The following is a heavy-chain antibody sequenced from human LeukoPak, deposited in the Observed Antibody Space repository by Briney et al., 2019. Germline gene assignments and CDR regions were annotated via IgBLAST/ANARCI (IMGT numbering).Heavy chain of an antibody. D-gene: IGHD3-16*01. V-gene: IGHV4-34*01. Sequence: SETLSLTCAVYGGSFSGYYWSWIRQPPGKGLEWIGEINHSGSTNYNPSLKSRVTIPVDTSKNQFSLKLSSVTAADTAVYYCARAAGGGDYWGQGTLVTVSS. CDR1: GGSFSGYY. CDR3: ARAAGGGDY. CDR2: INHSGST. J-gene: IGHJ4*02.